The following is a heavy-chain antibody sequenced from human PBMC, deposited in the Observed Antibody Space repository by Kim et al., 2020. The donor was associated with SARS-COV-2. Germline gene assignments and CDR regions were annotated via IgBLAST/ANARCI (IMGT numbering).Heavy chain of an antibody. CDR3: ARHTLRFPSFDY. Sequence: SXTLSRTCTVSGGSISSSSYYWGWIRQPPGXGLEWIGSIYYSGSTYYNPSLKSRVTISVDTYKNQFSLKLSPVTAADTAVYYCARHTLRFPSFDYWGQG. J-gene: IGHJ4*02. CDR2: IYYSGST. V-gene: IGHV4-39*01. CDR1: GGSISSSSYY. D-gene: IGHD3-3*01.